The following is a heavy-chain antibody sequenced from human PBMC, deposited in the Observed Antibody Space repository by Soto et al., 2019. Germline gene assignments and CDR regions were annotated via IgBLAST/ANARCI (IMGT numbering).Heavy chain of an antibody. CDR2: IWYDGSNK. D-gene: IGHD3-10*01. J-gene: IGHJ6*02. V-gene: IGHV3-33*01. Sequence: GGSMRLSCAASGFTFSSYGMHWVRQAPGKGLEWVAVIWYDGSNKYYADSVKGRFTISRDNSKNTLYLQMNSLRAEDTAVYYCARDKLLWFGEPPDYYYYGMDVWGQGTTVTVSS. CDR3: ARDKLLWFGEPPDYYYYGMDV. CDR1: GFTFSSYG.